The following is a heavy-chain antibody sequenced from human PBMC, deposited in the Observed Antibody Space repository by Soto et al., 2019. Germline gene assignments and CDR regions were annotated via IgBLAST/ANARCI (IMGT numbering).Heavy chain of an antibody. CDR3: AAGIVGYCSGGSCYARFLFDY. CDR1: GFTFTSSA. J-gene: IGHJ4*02. D-gene: IGHD2-15*01. CDR2: IVVGSGNT. Sequence: SVKVSCKASGFTFTSSAVQWVRQARGQRLEWIGWIVVGSGNTNYAQKFQERVTITRDMSTSTAYMELSSLRSEDTAVYYCAAGIVGYCSGGSCYARFLFDYWGQGTLVTVSS. V-gene: IGHV1-58*01.